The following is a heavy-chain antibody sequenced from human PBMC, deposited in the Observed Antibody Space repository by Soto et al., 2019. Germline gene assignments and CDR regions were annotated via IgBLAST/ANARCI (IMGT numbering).Heavy chain of an antibody. CDR1: GGSISSYY. V-gene: IGHV4-59*01. CDR2: IYYSGST. Sequence: QVQLQESGPGLVKPSETLSLTCTVSGGSISSYYWSWIRQPPGKGLEWIGYIYYSGSTNYNPSLKSQVTISVDTSKTQFSLKLSSVTAADTAVYYCARSVSGFGDVAFDYWGQGTLVTVSS. J-gene: IGHJ4*02. D-gene: IGHD3-10*01. CDR3: ARSVSGFGDVAFDY.